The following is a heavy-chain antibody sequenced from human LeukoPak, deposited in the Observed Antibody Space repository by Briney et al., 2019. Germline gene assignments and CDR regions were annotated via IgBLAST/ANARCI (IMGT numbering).Heavy chain of an antibody. J-gene: IGHJ4*02. V-gene: IGHV4-30-2*01. CDR2: IYHSGST. D-gene: IGHD3-22*01. CDR3: ARISDSSGLYFDY. Sequence: SETLSLTCTVSGGSISSGGYYWSWIRQPPGKGLEWIGYIYHSGSTYYNPSLKGRVTISVDRSKNQFSLKLSSVTAADTAVYYCARISDSSGLYFDYWGQGTLVTVSS. CDR1: GGSISSGGYY.